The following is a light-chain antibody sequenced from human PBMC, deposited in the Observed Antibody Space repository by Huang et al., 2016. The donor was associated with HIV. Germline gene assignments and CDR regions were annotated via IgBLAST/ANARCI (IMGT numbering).Light chain of an antibody. CDR3: QKYNSAPRT. J-gene: IGKJ3*01. V-gene: IGKV1-27*01. Sequence: DIQMTQSPSSLSASVGYRVTISCRASQGIANHLAWYQQRPGKAPKLLLYAASALQSGVPSRLSGSGSGTEFALTISSLQPEDVATYFCQKYNSAPRTFGPGTKVEIK. CDR2: AAS. CDR1: QGIANH.